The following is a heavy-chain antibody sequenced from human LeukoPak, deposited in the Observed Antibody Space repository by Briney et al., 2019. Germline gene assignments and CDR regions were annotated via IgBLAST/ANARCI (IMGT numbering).Heavy chain of an antibody. Sequence: GGSLRLSCVASGFTFSSYWMHWVRQAPGKGRVWVSRINSDGSSTSYADSVKGRFTISRDNAKNTLYLQMNSLRAEDTAVYYCARDYYDSSGYYYNFGYWGQGTLVTISS. CDR2: INSDGSST. D-gene: IGHD3-22*01. V-gene: IGHV3-74*01. J-gene: IGHJ4*02. CDR1: GFTFSSYW. CDR3: ARDYYDSSGYYYNFGY.